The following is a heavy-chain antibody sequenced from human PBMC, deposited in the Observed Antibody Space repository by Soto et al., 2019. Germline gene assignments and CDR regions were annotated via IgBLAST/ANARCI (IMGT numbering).Heavy chain of an antibody. CDR3: AKKMTTVAGTTKAVDY. CDR1: GFTFSDYV. Sequence: PGGSLRLSCAASGFTFSDYVVSWVRQAPGRGLEWVSAISGSGATTSYADSVKGRFTISRDNSKNTLFLQMNSLRAEDTGLYYCAKKMTTVAGTTKAVDYWGQGTLVTVSS. D-gene: IGHD6-19*01. V-gene: IGHV3-23*01. CDR2: ISGSGATT. J-gene: IGHJ4*02.